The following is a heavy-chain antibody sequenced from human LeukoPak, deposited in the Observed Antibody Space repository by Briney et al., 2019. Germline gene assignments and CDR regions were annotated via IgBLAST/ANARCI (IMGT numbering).Heavy chain of an antibody. V-gene: IGHV3-30-3*01. Sequence: PGGSLRLSCAASGFTFSSYAMHWVRQAPGKGLEWVAVISYDGSNKYYADSVKGRFTISRDNSKNTLYLQMNSLRAEDTAVYYCARAFKCPRYLTLRYFDWLSTYFDYWGQGTLVTVSS. CDR3: ARAFKCPRYLTLRYFDWLSTYFDY. CDR1: GFTFSSYA. J-gene: IGHJ4*02. CDR2: ISYDGSNK. D-gene: IGHD3-9*01.